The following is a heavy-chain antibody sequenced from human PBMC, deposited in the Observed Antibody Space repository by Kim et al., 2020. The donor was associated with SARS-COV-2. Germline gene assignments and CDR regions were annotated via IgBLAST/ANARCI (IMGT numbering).Heavy chain of an antibody. CDR2: IIPIFGTA. CDR3: ARSHRPAYSSSGYY. V-gene: IGHV1-69*13. Sequence: SVKVSCKASGGTFSSYAISWVRQAPGQGLEWMGGIIPIFGTANYAQKFQGRVTITADESTSTAYMELSSLRSEDTAVYYCARSHRPAYSSSGYYWGQGTLVTVSS. J-gene: IGHJ4*02. CDR1: GGTFSSYA. D-gene: IGHD6-6*01.